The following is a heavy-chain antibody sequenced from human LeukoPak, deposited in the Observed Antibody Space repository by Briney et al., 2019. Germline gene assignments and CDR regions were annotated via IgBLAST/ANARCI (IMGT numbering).Heavy chain of an antibody. CDR2: IIPIFGTA. D-gene: IGHD1-26*01. CDR1: GGTFSSYA. CDR3: AREDKHSSSGSYYPTY. V-gene: IGHV1-69*05. Sequence: ASVKVSCKASGGTFSSYAISWVRQAPGQGLEWMGGIIPIFGTANYAQKFQGRVTITTDESTSTAYMELSSLRSEDTAVYFCAREDKHSSSGSYYPTYWGQGTLVTVSS. J-gene: IGHJ4*02.